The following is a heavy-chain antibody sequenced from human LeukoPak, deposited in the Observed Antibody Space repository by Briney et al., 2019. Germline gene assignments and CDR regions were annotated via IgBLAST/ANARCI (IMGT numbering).Heavy chain of an antibody. J-gene: IGHJ6*02. CDR1: GFTVSSNY. CDR2: ISGSGGST. Sequence: PGGSLRLSCAASGFTVSSNYMSWVRQAPGKGLEWVSAISGSGGSTYYADSVKGRFTISRDNSKNTLYLQMNSLRAEDTAVYYCAKDYGPPYYDFWSGYYSYYGMDVWGQGTTVTVSS. V-gene: IGHV3-23*01. D-gene: IGHD3-3*01. CDR3: AKDYGPPYYDFWSGYYSYYGMDV.